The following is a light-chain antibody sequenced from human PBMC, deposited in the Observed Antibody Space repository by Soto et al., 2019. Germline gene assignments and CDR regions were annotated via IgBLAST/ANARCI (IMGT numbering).Light chain of an antibody. J-gene: IGKJ1*01. CDR1: QSVSTY. V-gene: IGKV1-39*01. CDR2: GVS. Sequence: DIQMTQFPSSLSASVGERVTITCRASQSVSTYLSWYVQEPGSAPKLLIYGVSKLESGIAPRFTGSGLATDFTLTINSLQPEDFTVYFCQQTYMVPYTFCQVTKVDI. CDR3: QQTYMVPYT.